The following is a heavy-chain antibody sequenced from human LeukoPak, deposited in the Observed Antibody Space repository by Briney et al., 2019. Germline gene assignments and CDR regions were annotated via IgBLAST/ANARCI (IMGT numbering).Heavy chain of an antibody. V-gene: IGHV1-2*02. Sequence: ASVKVSCKASGYTFTGYYMHWVRQAPGQGLEWMGWINPNSGGTNYAQKFQGRVTMTRDTSISTAYMELSRLRSDETAVYYCARVRMGIAAGDVWGKGTTVTVSS. CDR3: ARVRMGIAAGDV. J-gene: IGHJ6*04. CDR2: INPNSGGT. D-gene: IGHD6-25*01. CDR1: GYTFTGYY.